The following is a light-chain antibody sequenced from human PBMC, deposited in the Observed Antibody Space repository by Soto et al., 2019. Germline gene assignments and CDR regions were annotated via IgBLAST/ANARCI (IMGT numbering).Light chain of an antibody. J-gene: IGLJ1*01. Sequence: VLTQPPSVSGAPGQRVTISCTGSSSNIGAGYDVHWYQQLPGTAPKLLIYGNSNRPSGVPDRFSGSKSGTSASLAITGLQAEDEADYYCQSYDSSLTLFGTGTKV. CDR1: SSNIGAGYD. V-gene: IGLV1-40*01. CDR2: GNS. CDR3: QSYDSSLTL.